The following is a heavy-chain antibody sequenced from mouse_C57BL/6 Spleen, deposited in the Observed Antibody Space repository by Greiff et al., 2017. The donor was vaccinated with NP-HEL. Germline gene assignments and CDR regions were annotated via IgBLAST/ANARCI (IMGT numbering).Heavy chain of an antibody. CDR1: GYSITSGYY. V-gene: IGHV3-6*01. J-gene: IGHJ2*01. CDR3: ARAGGYYYGSIYFDY. CDR2: ISYDGSN. D-gene: IGHD1-1*01. Sequence: DVQLQESGPGLVKPSQSLSLTCSVTGYSITSGYYWNWIRQFPGNKLEWMGYISYDGSNNYNPSLKNRNSITRDTSKNQFFLKLNSVTTEDTATYYCARAGGYYYGSIYFDYWGQGTTLTVSS.